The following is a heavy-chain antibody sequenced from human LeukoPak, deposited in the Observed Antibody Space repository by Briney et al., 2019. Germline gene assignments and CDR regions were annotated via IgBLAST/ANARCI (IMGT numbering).Heavy chain of an antibody. J-gene: IGHJ5*02. CDR2: INHSGST. Sequence: SETLSLTCAVYGGSFSGYYWSWIRQPPGKGLEWIGEINHSGSTNYNPSLKSRVTISVDTSKNQFSLKLSSVTAADTAVYYCASRPYDFWSGYYTNWFDPWGQGTLVTVSS. V-gene: IGHV4-34*01. D-gene: IGHD3-3*01. CDR1: GGSFSGYY. CDR3: ASRPYDFWSGYYTNWFDP.